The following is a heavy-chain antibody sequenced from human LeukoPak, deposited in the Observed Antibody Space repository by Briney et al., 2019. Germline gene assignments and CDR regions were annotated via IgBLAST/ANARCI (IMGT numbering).Heavy chain of an antibody. Sequence: SETLSLTCAVYGGSFSGYYWSWIRQPPGKGLEWIGEINHSGSTNYNPSLKSRVTISVDTSKNQFSLKLSSVTAADTAVYYCARRRTSWYVLFCDYWGQGTLVTVSS. J-gene: IGHJ4*02. D-gene: IGHD6-13*01. CDR3: ARRRTSWYVLFCDY. V-gene: IGHV4-34*01. CDR1: GGSFSGYY. CDR2: INHSGST.